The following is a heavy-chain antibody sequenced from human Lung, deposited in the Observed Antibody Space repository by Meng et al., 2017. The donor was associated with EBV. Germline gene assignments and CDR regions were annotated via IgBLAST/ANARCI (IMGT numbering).Heavy chain of an antibody. J-gene: IGHJ4*02. CDR2: TNENGGIT. Sequence: EVQLVESGGGVVQPGGSLRLSCAASGFRFSRYWMHWVRQVPGKGLVWVSRTNENGGITNYADSVKGRFTISRDNTKNTLYLQMNSLRVEDTAVYFCSRDLVGSDDVWGQGTLVNVSS. V-gene: IGHV3-74*01. CDR3: SRDLVGSDDV. D-gene: IGHD5-24*01. CDR1: GFRFSRYW.